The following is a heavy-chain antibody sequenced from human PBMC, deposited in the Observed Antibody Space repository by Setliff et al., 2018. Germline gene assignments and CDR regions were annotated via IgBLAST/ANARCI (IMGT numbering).Heavy chain of an antibody. CDR3: ARDTEPLRFLEGGYYFDY. V-gene: IGHV3-21*01. J-gene: IGHJ4*02. CDR2: ISSSSSYI. D-gene: IGHD3-3*01. CDR1: GFTFSSYS. Sequence: PGGSLRLSCAASGFTFSSYSMNWVRQAPGKGLEWVSSISSSSSYIYYADSVKGRFTISRDNAKNSLYLQMNSLRAEDTAVYYCARDTEPLRFLEGGYYFDYWGQGTLVTVSS.